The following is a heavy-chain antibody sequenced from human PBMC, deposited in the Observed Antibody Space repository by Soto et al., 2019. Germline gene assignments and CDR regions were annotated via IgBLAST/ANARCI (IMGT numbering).Heavy chain of an antibody. CDR1: GYTFTGYY. J-gene: IGHJ5*02. CDR3: ARDGGHSSYGVDP. Sequence: QVQLVQSGAEVKKPGASVKVSCKASGYTFTGYYMHLVRQAPGQGLEWMGWINPNSGGTNYAQKLQGRVTMTRDTSISTAYMELSRLRSDDTAVYYCARDGGHSSYGVDPWGQGTLVTVSS. CDR2: INPNSGGT. D-gene: IGHD5-18*01. V-gene: IGHV1-2*02.